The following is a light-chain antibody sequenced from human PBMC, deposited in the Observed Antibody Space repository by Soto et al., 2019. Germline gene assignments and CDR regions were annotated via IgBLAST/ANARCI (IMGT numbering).Light chain of an antibody. CDR3: QHYDWSLTWT. V-gene: IGKV3-20*01. J-gene: IGKJ1*01. CDR2: GAS. Sequence: EIVLTQSPGTLSLSPGERATLSCRASQTVSSSFVAWYQQTTGQPPRLLIYGASTRATGIPDRFNGSGSGTDFTLTVSRLEPEDFAVYYCQHYDWSLTWTFGQGTKVEIK. CDR1: QTVSSSF.